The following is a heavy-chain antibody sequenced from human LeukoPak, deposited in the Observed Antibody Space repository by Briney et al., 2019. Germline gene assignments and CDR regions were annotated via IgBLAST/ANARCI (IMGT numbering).Heavy chain of an antibody. Sequence: GASVKVSCKVSGYTLTELSMHWVRQAPGKGLEWMGGFDPEDGETIYAQKFQGRVTMTEDTSTDTAYMALSSLRSEDTAVYYCATRSETYYYDSSGYFPFDYWGQGALVTVSS. J-gene: IGHJ4*02. CDR2: FDPEDGET. D-gene: IGHD3-22*01. V-gene: IGHV1-24*01. CDR3: ATRSETYYYDSSGYFPFDY. CDR1: GYTLTELS.